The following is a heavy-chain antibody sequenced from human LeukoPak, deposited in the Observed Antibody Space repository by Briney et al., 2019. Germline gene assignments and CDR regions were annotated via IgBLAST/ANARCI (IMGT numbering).Heavy chain of an antibody. CDR2: INSDGSIT. D-gene: IGHD2-21*02. CDR1: GFTFSSYW. CDR3: ARDGDAPMTDFDY. J-gene: IGHJ4*02. Sequence: GGSLRLSCAASGFTFSSYWMHWVRQAPGKGLVWVSRINSDGSITAYAGSVKGRFTISRDNAKNTLYLQMNSLRADDTAVYYCARDGDAPMTDFDYWGQGTLVTVSS. V-gene: IGHV3-74*01.